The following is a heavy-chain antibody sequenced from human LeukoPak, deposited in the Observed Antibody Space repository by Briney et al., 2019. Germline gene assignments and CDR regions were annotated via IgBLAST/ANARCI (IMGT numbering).Heavy chain of an antibody. J-gene: IGHJ4*02. CDR1: GFTFSTYW. CDR2: IKEDGSEK. CDR3: ARDSSGYQ. D-gene: IGHD3-22*01. Sequence: GGSLRLSCAASGFTFSTYWMSWVRQAPGKGLEWVANIKEDGSEKYYRDSVKGRFTISRDNAKNSLYLEMNSLRVEDTAVYYCARDSSGYQWGQGTLVTVSS. V-gene: IGHV3-7*01.